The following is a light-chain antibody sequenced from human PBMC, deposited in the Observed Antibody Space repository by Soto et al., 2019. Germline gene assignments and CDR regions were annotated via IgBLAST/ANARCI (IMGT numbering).Light chain of an antibody. Sequence: DIQMTQSPSTLSASVGDRVTITCRASQSISSWLAWYQQKPGKAPKLLIYKASSLESGVPSRFSGSGSGTEFTLTISSLQPDDFATYYCQQYNSYSRPFSQGTKV. V-gene: IGKV1-5*03. CDR1: QSISSW. CDR2: KAS. CDR3: QQYNSYSRP. J-gene: IGKJ1*01.